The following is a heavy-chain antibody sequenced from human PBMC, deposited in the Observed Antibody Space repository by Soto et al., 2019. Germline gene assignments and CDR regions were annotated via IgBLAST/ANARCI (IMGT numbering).Heavy chain of an antibody. D-gene: IGHD1-26*01. Sequence: EVQLLESGGGLVQPGGSLRLSCAASEFFFSSYAMSWVRQAPGKGLEWVSAISGSGAGTFYADSVKGRFTISRDNSGNTLYLQMNSLRDEDTAVYYCAKESGTYYPGFGYWGQGTLVTVSS. CDR1: EFFFSSYA. V-gene: IGHV3-23*01. CDR3: AKESGTYYPGFGY. J-gene: IGHJ4*02. CDR2: ISGSGAGT.